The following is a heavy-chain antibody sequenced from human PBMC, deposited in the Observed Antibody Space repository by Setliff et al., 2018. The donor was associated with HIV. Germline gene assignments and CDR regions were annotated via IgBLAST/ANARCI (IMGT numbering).Heavy chain of an antibody. Sequence: GESLKISCEASGYTFTNYWIGRVRQLPGKGLEWMGIIYPGDSDIIYSPSFQGQVTIPADKSITTAYLQWSSLKASDTAIYYCVRHRSAVAGTRIGYCYYMDVWGKGTTVTVSS. D-gene: IGHD6-19*01. V-gene: IGHV5-51*01. CDR1: GYTFTNYW. CDR3: VRHRSAVAGTRIGYCYYMDV. CDR2: IYPGDSDI. J-gene: IGHJ6*03.